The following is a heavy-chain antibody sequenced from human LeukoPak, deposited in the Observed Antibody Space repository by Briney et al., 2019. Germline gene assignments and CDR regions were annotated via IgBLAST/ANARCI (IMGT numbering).Heavy chain of an antibody. V-gene: IGHV5-51*01. Sequence: GESLKISCKGSGYSFTNYWIGWVRPMPGKGLEWMGIIYPGDSDTRYSPSLQGQVTISADKSISTAYLQWSSLKASDTAMYYCARGDAARHPYYGMDVWGQGTTVTVSS. CDR2: IYPGDSDT. CDR3: ARGDAARHPYYGMDV. D-gene: IGHD6-6*01. CDR1: GYSFTNYW. J-gene: IGHJ6*02.